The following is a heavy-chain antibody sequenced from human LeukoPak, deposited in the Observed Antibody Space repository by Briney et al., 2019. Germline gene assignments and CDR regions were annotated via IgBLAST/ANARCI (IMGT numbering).Heavy chain of an antibody. J-gene: IGHJ3*02. Sequence: GGSLRLSCAASGSTFSSYAMSWVRQAPGKGLEWVSAISGSGGSTYYADSVKGRFTISRDNSKNTLYLQMNSLRAEDTAVYYCATSITYCGGDCYHAGAFDIWGQGTMVTVSS. CDR2: ISGSGGST. D-gene: IGHD2-21*02. V-gene: IGHV3-23*01. CDR1: GSTFSSYA. CDR3: ATSITYCGGDCYHAGAFDI.